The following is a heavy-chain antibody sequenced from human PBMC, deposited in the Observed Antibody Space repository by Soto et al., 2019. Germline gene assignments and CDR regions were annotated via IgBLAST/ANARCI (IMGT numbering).Heavy chain of an antibody. V-gene: IGHV1-18*01. CDR1: GYTLTNYG. Sequence: QVQLVQSGAEVKKPGASVKVSCKASGYTLTNYGLSWVRQAPGQGLEWMGWINTYNGATNYAQTFEGRVTMTRDTSTSTAYMELTSLRSADTAVYYCARYWSGGVFYSRLFDFWGQGTLVTVSS. D-gene: IGHD2-21*02. J-gene: IGHJ4*02. CDR3: ARYWSGGVFYSRLFDF. CDR2: INTYNGAT.